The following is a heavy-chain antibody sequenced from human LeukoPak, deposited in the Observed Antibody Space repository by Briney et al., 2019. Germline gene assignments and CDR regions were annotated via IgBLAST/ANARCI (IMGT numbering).Heavy chain of an antibody. CDR3: AKRVRYSSSWYHFED. CDR2: ISGSGGST. J-gene: IGHJ4*02. Sequence: PGGSLRLSCAASGFTFSSYAVSWVRQAPGKGLEWVSSISGSGGSTYSADSVKGRFTISRDNSKNTLYLQMNSLRAEDTAVYYCAKRVRYSSSWYHFEDWGQGTLVTVSS. V-gene: IGHV3-23*01. D-gene: IGHD6-13*01. CDR1: GFTFSSYA.